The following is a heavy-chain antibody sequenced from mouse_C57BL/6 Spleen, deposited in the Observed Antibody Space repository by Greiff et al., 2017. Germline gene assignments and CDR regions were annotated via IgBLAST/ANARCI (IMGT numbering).Heavy chain of an antibody. Sequence: EVMLVESGGGLVKPGGSLKLSCAASGFTFSSYAMSWVRQTPEKRLEWVATISDGGSYTYYPDNVKGRFTISRDNAKNNLYLQMSHLKSEDTAMYYCAHPSFAYWGQGTLVTVSA. CDR3: AHPSFAY. J-gene: IGHJ3*01. CDR1: GFTFSSYA. V-gene: IGHV5-4*03. CDR2: ISDGGSYT.